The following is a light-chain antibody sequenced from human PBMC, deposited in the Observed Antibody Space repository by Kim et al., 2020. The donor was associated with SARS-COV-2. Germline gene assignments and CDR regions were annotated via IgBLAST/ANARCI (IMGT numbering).Light chain of an antibody. V-gene: IGKV3-20*01. CDR3: QHYASSPRT. CDR1: QSVRSNY. CDR2: DAS. J-gene: IGKJ2*01. Sequence: EIVLTQSPGTLSLSPGERATLSCRASQSVRSNYLAWYQQKLGQAPRLLIYDASSRATCIPDRFSGSGSGTDFTLTINRLEPEDFAVYYCQHYASSPRTFGQGTKLEIK.